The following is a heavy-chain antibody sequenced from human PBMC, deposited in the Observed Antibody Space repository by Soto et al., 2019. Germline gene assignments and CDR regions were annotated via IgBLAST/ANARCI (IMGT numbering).Heavy chain of an antibody. CDR1: GYTCTSYY. CDR2: MNPNSGNT. Sequence: ASLKGSCHASGYTCTSYYINWVRQATGQGLEWMGWMNPNSGNTGYAQKFQGRVTMTRNTSISTAYMELSSLRSEDTAVYYCARVTRGWFDPWGQGTLVTVSS. D-gene: IGHD7-27*01. CDR3: ARVTRGWFDP. V-gene: IGHV1-8*01. J-gene: IGHJ5*02.